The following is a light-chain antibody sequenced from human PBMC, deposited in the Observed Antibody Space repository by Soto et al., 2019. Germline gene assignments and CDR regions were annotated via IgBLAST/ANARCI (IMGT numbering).Light chain of an antibody. CDR1: QSVSRY. V-gene: IGKV3-11*01. Sequence: EIVLTQSPGTLSLSPGERATLSCSASQSVSRYLAWYQQKPGQAPRLLIYDASNRATGIPARFSGSGSGTDFTLTISSLEPEDFAVYYCQQRGNWPSFGGGTKVDIK. J-gene: IGKJ4*01. CDR3: QQRGNWPS. CDR2: DAS.